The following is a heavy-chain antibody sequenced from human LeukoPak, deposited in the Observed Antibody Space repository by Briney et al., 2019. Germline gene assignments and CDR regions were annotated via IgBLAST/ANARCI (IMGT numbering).Heavy chain of an antibody. V-gene: IGHV3-30*03. CDR2: ISYDGSNK. Sequence: QAGRSLRLSCAASGFTFSSYGMHWVRQAPGKGLEWVAVISYDGSNKYYADSVKGRFTISRDNSKHTLYLQMNSLRAEDTAVYYCTSGIAAADTIAHGYWGQGTLVTVSS. CDR1: GFTFSSYG. CDR3: TSGIAAADTIAHGY. J-gene: IGHJ4*02. D-gene: IGHD6-13*01.